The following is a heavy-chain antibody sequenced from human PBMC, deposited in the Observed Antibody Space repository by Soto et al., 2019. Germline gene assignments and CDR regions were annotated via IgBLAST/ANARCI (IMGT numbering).Heavy chain of an antibody. Sequence: EVQLLEPGGGLVQPGGSLRLSCAASGFTFSSFFMSWVRQAPGKGLDWVSGIGANGGGTYYADSVKGRFIISRDKSKHTPYLQMNSLRAEDTAVYYCARDPTGDYLGAFDFWGQKTMVTVSS. CDR3: ARDPTGDYLGAFDF. V-gene: IGHV3-23*01. CDR1: GFTFSSFF. J-gene: IGHJ3*01. D-gene: IGHD4-17*01. CDR2: IGANGGGT.